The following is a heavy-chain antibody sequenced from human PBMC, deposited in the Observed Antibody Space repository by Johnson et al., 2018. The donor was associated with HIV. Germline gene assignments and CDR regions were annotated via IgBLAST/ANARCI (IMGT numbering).Heavy chain of an antibody. CDR3: TRDLRTRAFDI. CDR2: IWFDGSNK. Sequence: QVQLVESGGGVVQPGRSLRLSCAASGFTFSSYVMHWVRQAPGTGLEWVAVIWFDGSNKYYADSVKGRFTISRDNSKNTLFLQMNSLIVGDTAVYFCTRDLRTRAFDIWGQGTMVTVSS. CDR1: GFTFSSYV. D-gene: IGHD1-1*01. V-gene: IGHV3-33*01. J-gene: IGHJ3*02.